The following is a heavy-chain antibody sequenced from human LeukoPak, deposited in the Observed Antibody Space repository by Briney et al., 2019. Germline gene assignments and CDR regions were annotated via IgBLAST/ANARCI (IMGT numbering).Heavy chain of an antibody. D-gene: IGHD1-26*01. CDR3: ARDMEWELLRGGDAFDI. Sequence: PGGSLRLSCSASGFTFTSDAMHWVRQAPGQGLEYVSGISSNGGSTYYADSVKGRFTISRDNSKNTLYLQMNSLRAEDTAVYYCARDMEWELLRGGDAFDIWGQGTMVTVSS. J-gene: IGHJ3*02. CDR2: ISSNGGST. CDR1: GFTFTSDA. V-gene: IGHV3-64*04.